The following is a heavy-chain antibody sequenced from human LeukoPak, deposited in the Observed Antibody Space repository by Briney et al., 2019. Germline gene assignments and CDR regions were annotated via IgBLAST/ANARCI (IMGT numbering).Heavy chain of an antibody. CDR2: ISSSGSTI. J-gene: IGHJ3*02. CDR3: ARDYYDSSGLDAFDI. CDR1: GFTFSDYY. Sequence: GGSLRLSCAASGFTFSDYYMSWIRQAPGKGLEWVSYISSSGSTIYYADSVKGRFTISRDNAKNSLYLQMNSLRAEDTAVYYCARDYYDSSGLDAFDIWGQGTMVTVSS. D-gene: IGHD3-22*01. V-gene: IGHV3-11*04.